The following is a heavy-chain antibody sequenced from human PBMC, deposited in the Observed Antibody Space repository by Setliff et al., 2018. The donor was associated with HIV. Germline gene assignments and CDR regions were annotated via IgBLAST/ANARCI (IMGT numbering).Heavy chain of an antibody. CDR1: GFTFSSFW. CDR3: ARDPIGIPDY. D-gene: IGHD1-20*01. V-gene: IGHV3-7*01. J-gene: IGHJ4*02. CDR2: IKQDGHNK. Sequence: LRLSCAGSGFTFSSFWMAWVRQAPGKGLEWVASIKQDGHNKYYVDSVKGRFIISRDNAKNSLYLQMNTLRAEDTAVYYCARDPIGIPDYWGQGTLVTVSS.